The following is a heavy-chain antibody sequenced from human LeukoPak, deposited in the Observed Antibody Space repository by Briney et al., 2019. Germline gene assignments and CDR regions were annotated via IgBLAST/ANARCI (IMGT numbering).Heavy chain of an antibody. Sequence: GGSLRLSCTASAITFSNSWMSWVRQAPGKGLEWVANIKEDGSETNYVDSVKGRFTISRDNAKNSLFLQTNNLRGEDTAIYYCARHLAGDGLYRHFDYWGQGTLVTVSS. J-gene: IGHJ4*02. CDR3: ARHLAGDGLYRHFDY. V-gene: IGHV3-7*04. CDR1: AITFSNSW. D-gene: IGHD5-24*01. CDR2: IKEDGSET.